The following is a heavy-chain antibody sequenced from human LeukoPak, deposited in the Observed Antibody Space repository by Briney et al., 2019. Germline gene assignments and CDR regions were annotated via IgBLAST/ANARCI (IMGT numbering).Heavy chain of an antibody. Sequence: PSQTLSLTCAVSGGSISSGGYSWSWIRQPPGKGLEWIGYIYHSGSTYYNPSLKSRVTISVDRSKNQFSLKLSSVTAADTAVYYCARAIIGAVGDTARHFDYWGQGTLVTVSS. CDR3: ARAIIGAVGDTARHFDY. CDR1: GGSISSGGYS. J-gene: IGHJ4*02. CDR2: IYHSGST. V-gene: IGHV4-30-2*01. D-gene: IGHD1-26*01.